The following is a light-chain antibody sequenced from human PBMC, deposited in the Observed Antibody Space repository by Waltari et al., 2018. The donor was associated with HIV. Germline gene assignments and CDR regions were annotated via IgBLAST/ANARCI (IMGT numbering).Light chain of an antibody. CDR3: NSRDSSGNLVV. CDR2: GKN. Sequence: SSELTQDPAVSVALGQTVRIKCHGDSLRSYYASWYQQKPGQAPVLVIYGKNNRPSGIPDRFSGSSSGNTASLTITGAQAEDEADYYCNSRDSSGNLVVFGGGTKLTVL. V-gene: IGLV3-19*01. J-gene: IGLJ2*01. CDR1: SLRSYY.